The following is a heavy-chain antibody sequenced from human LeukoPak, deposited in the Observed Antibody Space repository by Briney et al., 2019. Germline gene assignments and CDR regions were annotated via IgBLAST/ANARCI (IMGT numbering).Heavy chain of an antibody. CDR2: IYTSGST. CDR3: ARAHYDILTGAWFDP. CDR1: GGSISSYY. J-gene: IGHJ5*02. Sequence: SETLSLTCTVSGGSISSYYWSWIRQPAGKGLEWIGRIYTSGSTNYNPSLKSRVTMSVDTSKNQFSLKLSSVTAADTAVYYCARAHYDILTGAWFDPWGQGTLVTVSS. V-gene: IGHV4-4*07. D-gene: IGHD3-9*01.